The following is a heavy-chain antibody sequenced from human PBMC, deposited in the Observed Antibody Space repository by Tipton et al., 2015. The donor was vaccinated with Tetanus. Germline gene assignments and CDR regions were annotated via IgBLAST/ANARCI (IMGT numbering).Heavy chain of an antibody. Sequence: WIRQSPGKGLEWVANIKDDGTDKYYVDSVTGRFTISRDNAENSLYLQMNSLRTEDTAVYYCAKLRGRGWDYWGQGTPVTVSS. CDR2: IKDDGTDK. V-gene: IGHV3-7*01. J-gene: IGHJ4*02. CDR3: AKLRGRGWDY. D-gene: IGHD4-23*01.